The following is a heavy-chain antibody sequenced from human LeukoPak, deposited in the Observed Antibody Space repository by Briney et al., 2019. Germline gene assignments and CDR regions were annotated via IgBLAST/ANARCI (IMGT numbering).Heavy chain of an antibody. CDR3: ARDFRGSGDDLDY. V-gene: IGHV3-48*01. J-gene: IGHJ4*02. Sequence: PGGSLRLSCAASGFTFSIYRMNWVRQAPGKGLEWVSYISSSSSTIYYADSVKGRFTISRDNAKNSLYLQMNSLRAEDTAVYYCARDFRGSGDDLDYWGQGTLVTVSS. CDR1: GFTFSIYR. D-gene: IGHD2-15*01. CDR2: ISSSSSTI.